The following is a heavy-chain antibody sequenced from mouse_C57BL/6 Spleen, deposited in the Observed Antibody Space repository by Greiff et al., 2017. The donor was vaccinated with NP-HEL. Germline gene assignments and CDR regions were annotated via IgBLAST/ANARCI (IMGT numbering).Heavy chain of an antibody. CDR2: IYPGDGDT. V-gene: IGHV1-80*01. D-gene: IGHD5-1-1*01. J-gene: IGHJ4*01. CDR3: ARSIPEDAMDY. Sequence: VQLVESGAELVKPGASVKISCKASGYAFSSYWMNWVKQRPGKGLAWIGQIYPGDGDTNYNGKFKGKATLTADKSSSTAYMQLSSLTSEDSAVYFCARSIPEDAMDYWGQGTSVTVSS. CDR1: GYAFSSYW.